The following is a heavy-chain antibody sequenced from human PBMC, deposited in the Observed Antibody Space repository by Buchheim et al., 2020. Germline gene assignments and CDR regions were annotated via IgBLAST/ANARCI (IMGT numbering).Heavy chain of an antibody. CDR2: ITPILGVT. CDR1: GDSLSKFG. J-gene: IGHJ5*02. CDR3: SWWTSVTNSDWFDP. D-gene: IGHD2-15*01. V-gene: IGHV1-69*04. Sequence: QVKLVQSGAEVKKPGSSVKVSCKASGDSLSKFGLSWVRQAPGQGLEWMGRITPILGVTNHADKFQGRVTLSADRSTRTAYMELSNLRFKDTAVYYCSWWTSVTNSDWFDPWGQGTL.